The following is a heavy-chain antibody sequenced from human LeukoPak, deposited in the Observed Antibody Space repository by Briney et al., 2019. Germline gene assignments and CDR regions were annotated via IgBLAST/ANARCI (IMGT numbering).Heavy chain of an antibody. V-gene: IGHV1-69*06. CDR1: GGTFSSYA. Sequence: GSSVKVSCKASGGTFSSYAISWVRQAPGQGLEWMGGIIPIFGTANYAQKFQGRVTITADKSTSTAYMELSSLRSEDTAVYYCARAVLRYFDWLLAYNWFDPWGQGTLLTVSS. CDR2: IIPIFGTA. CDR3: ARAVLRYFDWLLAYNWFDP. J-gene: IGHJ5*02. D-gene: IGHD3-9*01.